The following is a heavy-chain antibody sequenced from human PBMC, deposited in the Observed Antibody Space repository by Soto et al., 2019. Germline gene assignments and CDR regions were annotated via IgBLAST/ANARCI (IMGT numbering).Heavy chain of an antibody. CDR1: GGTFSSQT. CDR3: ASPAVNDLDADSSAFDI. Sequence: QVQLVQSGAEVKEPGSSVKVSCKVSGGTFSSQTINWVRQVPGQGLEWMGSVIPIIGEGKYAQSFLGRITITADSPTSTANMELSSLISEDTAVYYCASPAVNDLDADSSAFDIWGQGTMVTVSS. D-gene: IGHD1-1*01. J-gene: IGHJ3*02. V-gene: IGHV1-69*02. CDR2: VIPIIGEG.